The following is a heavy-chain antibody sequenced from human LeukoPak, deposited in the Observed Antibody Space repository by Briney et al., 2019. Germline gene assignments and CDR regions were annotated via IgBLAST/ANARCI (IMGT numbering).Heavy chain of an antibody. CDR1: GFTFSSYA. CDR3: ARDSSGYAEFDY. CDR2: ISGSGGGT. D-gene: IGHD3-22*01. J-gene: IGHJ4*02. Sequence: PGGSLRLSCAASGFTFSSYAMSWVRQAPGKGLEWVSAISGSGGGTYYADSVKGRFTISRDNFKNTLYLQMNSLRGEDTAVYYCARDSSGYAEFDYWGQGTLVTVS. V-gene: IGHV3-23*01.